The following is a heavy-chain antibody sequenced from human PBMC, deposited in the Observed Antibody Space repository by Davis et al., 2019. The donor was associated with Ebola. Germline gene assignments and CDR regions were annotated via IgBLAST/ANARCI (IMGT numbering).Heavy chain of an antibody. V-gene: IGHV3-23*01. D-gene: IGHD6-6*01. CDR3: AKRVEYSSSFAYFDY. CDR1: GFTFSSYG. J-gene: IGHJ4*02. Sequence: GESLKISCAASGFTFSSYGMTWVRQAPGKGLEWVASVGDSGGGTYYAVSVKGRFTVSRDNSKNTLYVQLNSLRSEDTAVYYCAKRVEYSSSFAYFDYWGQGALVTVSS. CDR2: VGDSGGGT.